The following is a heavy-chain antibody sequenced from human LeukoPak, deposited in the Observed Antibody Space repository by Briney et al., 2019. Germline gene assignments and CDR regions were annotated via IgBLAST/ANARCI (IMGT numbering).Heavy chain of an antibody. Sequence: GGSLRLSCAASGFTFSSYAMSWVRQAPGKGLEWVSAISGSGGSTYYADSVKGRFTISRDNSKNTPYLQMNSLRAEDTAVYYCAKVRSVRRYYYDSSGYSYYFDYWGQGTLVTVSS. CDR1: GFTFSSYA. V-gene: IGHV3-23*01. CDR3: AKVRSVRRYYYDSSGYSYYFDY. J-gene: IGHJ4*02. CDR2: ISGSGGST. D-gene: IGHD3-22*01.